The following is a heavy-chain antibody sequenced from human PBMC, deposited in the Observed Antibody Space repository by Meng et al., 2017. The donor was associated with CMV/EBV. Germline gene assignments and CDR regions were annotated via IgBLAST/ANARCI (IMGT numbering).Heavy chain of an antibody. V-gene: IGHV1-2*02. CDR2: IYPNSGGT. CDR3: VRDHNWGPDY. J-gene: IGHJ4*02. CDR1: GYRFSAHD. Sequence: VQLVHPGCEGQSPGASVKVSCQTSGYRFSAHDMHWVRQAPGQRLEWMGWIYPNSGGTHYAQKFQDRVTMTRDTSISTVYMELSRLTSDDTAVYYCVRDHNWGPDYWGQGTLVTVSS. D-gene: IGHD1-1*01.